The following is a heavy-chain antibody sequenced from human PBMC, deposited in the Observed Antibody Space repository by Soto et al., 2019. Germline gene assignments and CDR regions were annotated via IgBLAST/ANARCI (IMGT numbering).Heavy chain of an antibody. J-gene: IGHJ4*02. V-gene: IGHV3-30-3*01. CDR3: ARPQNSGSYSCFDY. Sequence: QVQLVESGGGVVQPGRSLRLSCAASGFTFSSYAMHWVRQAPGKGLEWVAVISYDGSNKYYADSVKGRFTISRDNSKNTLYLQMNSLRAEDTAVYYCARPQNSGSYSCFDYWGQGTLVTVSS. D-gene: IGHD1-26*01. CDR2: ISYDGSNK. CDR1: GFTFSSYA.